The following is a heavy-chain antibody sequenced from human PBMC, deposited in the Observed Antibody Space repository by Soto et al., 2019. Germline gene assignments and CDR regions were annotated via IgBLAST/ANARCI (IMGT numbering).Heavy chain of an antibody. CDR3: AGPAALNYYYGMDV. CDR1: GGTFSSYA. J-gene: IGHJ6*02. V-gene: IGHV1-69*13. D-gene: IGHD2-2*01. CDR2: IIPIFGTA. Sequence: SVKVSCKASGGTFSSYAISWVRQAPGQGLEWMGGIIPIFGTANYAQKFQGRVTITADESTSTAYMELSSLRSEDTAVYYCAGPAALNYYYGMDVWGQGTTVTSP.